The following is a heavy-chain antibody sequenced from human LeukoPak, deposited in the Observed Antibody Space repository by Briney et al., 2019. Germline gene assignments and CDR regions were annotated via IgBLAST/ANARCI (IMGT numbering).Heavy chain of an antibody. D-gene: IGHD3-10*01. V-gene: IGHV3-48*03. CDR1: GFTFSTYE. CDR3: ARGSCLFDY. Sequence: GGSLRLSCAASGFTFSTYEMNWVRQAPGKGREWVSYISSSGSTIYYADSVKGRFTIYRDNAKNSLYLQMNSLRAEDTAVYYCARGSCLFDYWGQGNLVTVSS. CDR2: ISSSGSTI. J-gene: IGHJ4*02.